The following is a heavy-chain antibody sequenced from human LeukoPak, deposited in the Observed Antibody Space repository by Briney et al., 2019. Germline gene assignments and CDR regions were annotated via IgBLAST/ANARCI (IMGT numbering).Heavy chain of an antibody. CDR1: GYTLTELS. CDR2: FDPEDGET. V-gene: IGHV1-24*01. J-gene: IGHJ4*02. D-gene: IGHD3-22*01. CDR3: ATSRDYYDRSGYTDY. Sequence: ASVKVSCKVSGYTLTELSMHWVRQAPGKGLEWMGGFDPEDGETIYAQQFQGRVTMTEDTSTATAYMELSSLRSEDTAVYYCATSRDYYDRSGYTDYWGQGTLVTVSS.